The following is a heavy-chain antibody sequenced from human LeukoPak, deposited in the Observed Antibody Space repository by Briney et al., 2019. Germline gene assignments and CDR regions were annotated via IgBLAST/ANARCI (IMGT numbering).Heavy chain of an antibody. CDR3: ARTMATDQTDFDY. CDR1: GCSFTSYW. D-gene: IGHD5-24*01. Sequence: GGALEISFKGSGCSFTSYWLDWVRPLPGKGLEWRGIIYPGDSDTRYSPSFHGQVTISADKSISTAYLQWSSLKASDTAMYYCARTMATDQTDFDYWGQGTLVTVSS. J-gene: IGHJ4*02. CDR2: IYPGDSDT. V-gene: IGHV5-51*01.